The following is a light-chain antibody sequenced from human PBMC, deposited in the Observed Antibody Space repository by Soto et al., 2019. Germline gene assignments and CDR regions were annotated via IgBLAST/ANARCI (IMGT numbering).Light chain of an antibody. CDR2: AAS. CDR1: QSISTY. Sequence: DIQMTQSPSSLSASVGDRVTITCRASQSISTYLNWYQQKPGKAPKLLIYAASSFQSGVPSRFSGSGSGTEFTLTISSLQPEDFATYYCQQSYSTPRTFGQGTKLEIK. CDR3: QQSYSTPRT. J-gene: IGKJ2*01. V-gene: IGKV1-39*01.